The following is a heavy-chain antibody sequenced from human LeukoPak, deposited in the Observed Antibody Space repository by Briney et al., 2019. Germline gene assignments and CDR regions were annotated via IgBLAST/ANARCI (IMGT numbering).Heavy chain of an antibody. CDR3: AKIAVAGNDYYYGMDV. CDR1: GGTFSSHA. CDR2: IIPILGTA. V-gene: IGHV1-69*04. D-gene: IGHD6-19*01. J-gene: IGHJ6*02. Sequence: SVKVSCKASGGTFSSHAISWVRQAPGQGLEWMGRIIPILGTANYTQKFQGRVTITADRSTNTAYMELRSLRSDDTAVYYCAKIAVAGNDYYYGMDVWGQGTTVTVSS.